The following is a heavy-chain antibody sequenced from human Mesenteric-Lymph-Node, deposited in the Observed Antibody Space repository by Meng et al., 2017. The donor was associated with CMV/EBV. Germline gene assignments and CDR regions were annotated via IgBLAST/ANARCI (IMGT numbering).Heavy chain of an antibody. D-gene: IGHD3-10*01. CDR3: ARPHYYGSGSSPWFDP. CDR2: IYYSGST. CDR1: GASISSSSYY. V-gene: IGHV4-39*01. Sequence: QLQLQESGQELVKPSETRSLTCTVAGASISSSSYYWGWIRQPPGKGLEWIGSIYYSGSTYYNPSLKSRVTISVETSKNQFSLKLSSVTAADTAVYYCARPHYYGSGSSPWFDPWGQGTLVTVSS. J-gene: IGHJ5*02.